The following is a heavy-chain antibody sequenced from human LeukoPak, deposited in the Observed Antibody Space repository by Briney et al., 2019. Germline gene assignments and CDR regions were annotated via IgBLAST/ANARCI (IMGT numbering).Heavy chain of an antibody. D-gene: IGHD2-2*01. J-gene: IGHJ4*02. Sequence: PGRSLRLSCAASGFTFRSYAMHWVRQAPGKGLEWVAVISYDGSNKYYADSVRGRFTISRDNSKNTLYLQMNSLRAEDTAVYYCARDPSYCSSTSCYGSHFDYWGQGTLVTVSS. CDR3: ARDPSYCSSTSCYGSHFDY. V-gene: IGHV3-30-3*01. CDR2: ISYDGSNK. CDR1: GFTFRSYA.